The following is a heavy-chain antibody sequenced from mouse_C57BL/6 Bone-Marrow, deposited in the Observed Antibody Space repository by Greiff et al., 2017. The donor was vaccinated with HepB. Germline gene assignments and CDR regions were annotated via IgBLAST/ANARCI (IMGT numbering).Heavy chain of an antibody. CDR3: GRSGSSGYEVDY. CDR2: IYPVSGET. Sequence: LMESGAELASPGASVTLSCKASGYTFTDHIMNWVKKRPGQGLEWIGRIYPVSGETNYNQKFMGKATFSVDRSSSTVYMVLNSLTSEDPAVYYCGRSGSSGYEVDYWGQGTTLTVSS. V-gene: IGHV1-11*01. J-gene: IGHJ2*01. CDR1: GYTFTDHI. D-gene: IGHD3-2*02.